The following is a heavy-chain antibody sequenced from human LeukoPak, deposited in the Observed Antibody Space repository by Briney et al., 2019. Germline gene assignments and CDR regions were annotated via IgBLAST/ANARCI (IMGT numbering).Heavy chain of an antibody. D-gene: IGHD2-2*01. CDR3: AVRGYCSSTSCPWDYYFYYMDV. CDR1: GGTFSSYA. CDR2: IIPIFGTA. J-gene: IGHJ6*03. Sequence: SVKVSCKASGGTFSSYAISWVRQAPGQGLEWMGGIIPIFGTANYAQKFQGRVTITADESTSTAYMELSSLRSEDTAVYYCAVRGYCSSTSCPWDYYFYYMDVWGKGTTVTVSS. V-gene: IGHV1-69*13.